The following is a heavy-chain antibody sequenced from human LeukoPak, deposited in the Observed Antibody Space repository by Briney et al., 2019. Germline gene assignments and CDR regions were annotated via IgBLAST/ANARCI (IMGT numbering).Heavy chain of an antibody. Sequence: SETLSLACAVYGGSFSGYYWSWIRQPPGKGLEWIGEINHSGSTNYNPSLKSRVTISVDTSKNQFSLKLSSVTAADTAVYYCARGRLYYYDSSGYYDYWGQGTLVTVSS. V-gene: IGHV4-34*01. CDR2: INHSGST. CDR3: ARGRLYYYDSSGYYDY. J-gene: IGHJ4*02. CDR1: GGSFSGYY. D-gene: IGHD3-22*01.